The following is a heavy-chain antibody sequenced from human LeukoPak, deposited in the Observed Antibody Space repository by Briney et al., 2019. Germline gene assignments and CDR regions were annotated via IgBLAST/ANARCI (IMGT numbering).Heavy chain of an antibody. Sequence: PGRSLRLSCAASRFTFSSYGMHWVRQAPGKGLEWVAVISYDGSNKYYADSVKGRFTISRDNFKDTLYLQVNSLRAEDTAVYYCAKDLAHVGGSGSYPYYFDYWGQGTLVTVSS. CDR1: RFTFSSYG. V-gene: IGHV3-30*18. J-gene: IGHJ4*02. D-gene: IGHD3-10*01. CDR2: ISYDGSNK. CDR3: AKDLAHVGGSGSYPYYFDY.